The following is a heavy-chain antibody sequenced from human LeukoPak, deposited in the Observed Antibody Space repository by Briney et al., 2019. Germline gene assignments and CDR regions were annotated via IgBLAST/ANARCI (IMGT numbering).Heavy chain of an antibody. V-gene: IGHV4-4*07. CDR2: IYTSGST. J-gene: IGHJ4*02. Sequence: PSETLSLTCTVSGGSISSYYWSWIRQPAGKGLEWIGRIYTSGSTNYNPSLKSQVTMSVDTSKNQFSLKLSSVTAADTAVYYCARAGTAVAGTRFDYWGQGTLVTVSS. D-gene: IGHD6-19*01. CDR3: ARAGTAVAGTRFDY. CDR1: GGSISSYY.